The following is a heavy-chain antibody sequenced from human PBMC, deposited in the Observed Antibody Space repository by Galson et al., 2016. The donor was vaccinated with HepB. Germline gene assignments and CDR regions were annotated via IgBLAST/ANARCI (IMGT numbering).Heavy chain of an antibody. CDR1: GYTFTGYY. D-gene: IGHD6-6*01. CDR3: ARGIAARPFDH. Sequence: SVKVSCKASGYTFTGYYMHWVRQAPGQGLEWMGWINPKSGGTNYAQKFQGRVTMTRDTSRSTAYMDLSRLRHDDTAVYYCARGIAARPFDHWGQGTLVTVSS. J-gene: IGHJ4*02. CDR2: INPKSGGT. V-gene: IGHV1-2*02.